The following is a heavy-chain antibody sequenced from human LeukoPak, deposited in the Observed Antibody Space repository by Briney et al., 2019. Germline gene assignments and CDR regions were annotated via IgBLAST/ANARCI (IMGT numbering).Heavy chain of an antibody. V-gene: IGHV3-30*02. D-gene: IGHD4-23*01. Sequence: PGGSLRLSCAASGFTFSNYGMHWVRQAPGKGLEWVAFIRYDGSNKYYADSVKGRFTISRDNSKNTLYLQMNSLRAEDTAVYYCAKDLVSSTVVPTPGDYWGQGTLVTVSS. CDR1: GFTFSNYG. J-gene: IGHJ4*02. CDR2: IRYDGSNK. CDR3: AKDLVSSTVVPTPGDY.